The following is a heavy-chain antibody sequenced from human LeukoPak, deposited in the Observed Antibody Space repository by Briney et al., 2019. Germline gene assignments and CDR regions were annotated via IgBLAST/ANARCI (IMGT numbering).Heavy chain of an antibody. CDR3: AHIPKDYYGSGSYPYYFDY. D-gene: IGHD3-10*01. V-gene: IGHV2-5*02. J-gene: IGHJ4*02. CDR1: GFSLSTSGVG. CDR2: IYWDDDK. Sequence: SGPTLVKPTQTLTLTCTLSGFSLSTSGVGVGWIRQPPGKALEWLALIYWDDDKRYSPSLKSRLTITKDTSKNQVVLTMTNMDPVDTATYYCAHIPKDYYGSGSYPYYFDYWGQGTLVTVSS.